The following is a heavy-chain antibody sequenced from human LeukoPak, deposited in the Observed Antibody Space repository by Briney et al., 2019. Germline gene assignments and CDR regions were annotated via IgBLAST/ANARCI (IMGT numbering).Heavy chain of an antibody. CDR2: VFYTGST. Sequence: SETLSLTCAVSGGSISSSSYYWGWIRQPPGKGLEWIGNVFYTGSTYYNPSLKSRVTISIDTSKNQFSLNLGSVTAADTAVYFCARGIRVTGFDVWGQGTLVTVS. V-gene: IGHV4-39*07. D-gene: IGHD3-9*01. CDR3: ARGIRVTGFDV. J-gene: IGHJ4*02. CDR1: GGSISSSSYY.